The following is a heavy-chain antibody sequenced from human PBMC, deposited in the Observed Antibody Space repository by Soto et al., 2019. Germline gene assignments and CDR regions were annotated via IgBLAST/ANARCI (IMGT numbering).Heavy chain of an antibody. CDR1: GYTFTGYY. Sequence: ASVKVSCKASGYTFTGYYMHWVRQAPGQGLEWMGWINPNSGGTNYAQKFQGRVTMTRDTSISTAYMELSRLRSDDTAVYYCAPIRVGAPALYGMDVWGQGTTVTVS. D-gene: IGHD1-26*01. V-gene: IGHV1-2*02. J-gene: IGHJ6*02. CDR3: APIRVGAPALYGMDV. CDR2: INPNSGGT.